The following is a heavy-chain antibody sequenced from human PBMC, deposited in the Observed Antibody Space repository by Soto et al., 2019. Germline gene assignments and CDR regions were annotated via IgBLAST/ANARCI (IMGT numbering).Heavy chain of an antibody. CDR1: GFSLTTSGVG. CDR3: THRRLGSPSGAMDV. V-gene: IGHV2-5*05. CDR2: IYWDDDK. Sequence: QITLKESGPTLVKPTQTLTLTCTFSGFSLTTSGVGVGWIRQPPGKALEWLAFIYWDDDKRYGPSLKTRLTIIKAPSKNQVVLTMTNVDPVDTATYYCTHRRLGSPSGAMDVWGQGTTVTVSS. J-gene: IGHJ6*02. D-gene: IGHD1-26*01.